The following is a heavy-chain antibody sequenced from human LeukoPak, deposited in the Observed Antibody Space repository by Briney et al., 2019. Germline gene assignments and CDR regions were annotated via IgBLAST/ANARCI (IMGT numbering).Heavy chain of an antibody. Sequence: PGGSLRLSCSASGFTFSNYAIHWVRQAPGKGLQHVSVIGSDGITTRFADSVKGRFTISRDNSKNTLYLQMTSLRPEDTAVYYCVRDGADYGENGWFDPWGQGTLVTVSS. CDR1: GFTFSNYA. V-gene: IGHV3-64D*09. CDR2: IGSDGITT. J-gene: IGHJ5*02. CDR3: VRDGADYGENGWFDP. D-gene: IGHD4-17*01.